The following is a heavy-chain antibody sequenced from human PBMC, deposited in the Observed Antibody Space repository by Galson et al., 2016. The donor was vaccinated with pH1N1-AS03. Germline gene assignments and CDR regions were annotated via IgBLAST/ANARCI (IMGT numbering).Heavy chain of an antibody. CDR1: GFTFSDYA. CDR3: AGVADEIRGQPHNCFDP. Sequence: SLRLSCAASGFTFSDYAIHWVRQAPGKGLQWVAVVSDDGNTKYYADSVRGRFTISRDNSENTVYLQMSSLRMEDTGLYYCAGVADEIRGQPHNCFDPWGQGHLVTVTS. CDR2: VSDDGNTK. V-gene: IGHV3-30*15. J-gene: IGHJ5*02. D-gene: IGHD1-1*01.